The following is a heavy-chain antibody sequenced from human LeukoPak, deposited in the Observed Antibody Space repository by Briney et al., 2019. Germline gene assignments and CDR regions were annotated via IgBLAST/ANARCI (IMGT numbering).Heavy chain of an antibody. CDR2: IHHDESEK. D-gene: IGHD6-19*01. J-gene: IGHJ4*02. V-gene: IGHV3-7*03. CDR3: AATSGWHDSYFGY. CDR1: GFNLNYYW. Sequence: GGSLRLSCEASGFNLNYYWLGWVRQAPGKGLEWVALIHHDESEKYYVDSVKGRFTISKYDAKNSVYLQMSSLRLEDTAIYYCAATSGWHDSYFGYWGRGTLVTVSS.